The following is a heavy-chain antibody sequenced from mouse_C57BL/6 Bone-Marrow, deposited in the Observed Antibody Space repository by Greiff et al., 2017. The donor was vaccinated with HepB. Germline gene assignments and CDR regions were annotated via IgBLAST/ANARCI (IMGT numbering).Heavy chain of an antibody. V-gene: IGHV5-4*01. J-gene: IGHJ2*01. CDR1: GFTFSSYA. D-gene: IGHD2-10*02. Sequence: EVQLVESGGGLVKPGGSLKLSCAASGFTFSSYAMSWVRQTPEKRLEWVATISDGGSYTYYPDNVKGRFTISRDNAKNNLYLQMSHLKSEDTAMYYCARWYGNYDYWGQGTTLTVSS. CDR2: ISDGGSYT. CDR3: ARWYGNYDY.